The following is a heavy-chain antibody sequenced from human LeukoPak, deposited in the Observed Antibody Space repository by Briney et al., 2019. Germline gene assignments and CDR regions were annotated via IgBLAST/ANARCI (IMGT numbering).Heavy chain of an antibody. J-gene: IGHJ5*02. CDR3: ARDRVYSSGFNWFDP. CDR1: GGTFSSYA. Sequence: LGASVKVSCKASGGTFSSYAISWVRQAPGQGLEWMGGIIPIFGTANYAQKFQGRVTITTDESTSTAYMELSSLRSEDTAVYYCARDRVYSSGFNWFDPWGQGTLVTVSS. V-gene: IGHV1-69*05. CDR2: IIPIFGTA. D-gene: IGHD6-19*01.